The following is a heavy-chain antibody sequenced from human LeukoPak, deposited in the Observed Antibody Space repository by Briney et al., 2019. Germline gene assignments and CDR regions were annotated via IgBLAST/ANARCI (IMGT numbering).Heavy chain of an antibody. J-gene: IGHJ6*03. Sequence: GGSLRLSCAASGFPFSTYSVHWVRQAPGQGLEWMGWINPNSGGTNYAQKFQGRVTMTRDTSISTAYMELSRLRSDDTAVYYCARGFWSGYYVPDYYYYYMDVWGKGTTVTVSS. CDR1: GFPFSTYS. CDR3: ARGFWSGYYVPDYYYYYMDV. CDR2: INPNSGGT. D-gene: IGHD3-3*01. V-gene: IGHV1-2*02.